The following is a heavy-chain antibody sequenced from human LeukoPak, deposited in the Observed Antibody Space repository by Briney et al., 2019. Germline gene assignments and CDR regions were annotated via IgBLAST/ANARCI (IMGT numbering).Heavy chain of an antibody. V-gene: IGHV3-23*01. CDR1: GFTFSSYA. CDR2: FSGSCGST. J-gene: IGHJ5*02. Sequence: PGGSLRLSCAASGFTFSSYAMSWVRQAPGKGLEWVSAFSGSCGSTYYADSVKGRFTISRDHSKNSLYLQMNSLRAEDTAVYYCAKQGEYCSSTSCYYRTPELTPWGQGTLVTVSS. CDR3: AKQGEYCSSTSCYYRTPELTP. D-gene: IGHD2-2*01.